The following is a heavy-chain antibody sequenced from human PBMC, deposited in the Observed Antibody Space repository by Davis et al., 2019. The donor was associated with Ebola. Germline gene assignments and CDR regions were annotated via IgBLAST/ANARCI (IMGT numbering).Heavy chain of an antibody. Sequence: GESLKISCAASGFTFSSYWMSWVRQAPGKGLEWVAHIWSDGNNKDYADSVKGRFTISRDNAKNSLYLQMNSLRAEDTAVYYCARDGIVVVPAAITYYYYGMDVWGQGTTVTVSS. CDR3: ARDGIVVVPAAITYYYYGMDV. CDR1: GFTFSSYW. D-gene: IGHD2-2*01. J-gene: IGHJ6*02. CDR2: IWSDGNNK. V-gene: IGHV3-7*03.